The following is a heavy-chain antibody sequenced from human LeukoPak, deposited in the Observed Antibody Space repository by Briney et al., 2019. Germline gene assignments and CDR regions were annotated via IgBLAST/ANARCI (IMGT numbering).Heavy chain of an antibody. V-gene: IGHV4-61*01. J-gene: IGHJ4*02. Sequence: PSETLSLTCTVSGGSVSSGSYYWSWIRQPPGKGLEWIGYIYYSGGTNYNPSLKSRVTISVDTSKNQFSLKLSSVTAADTAVYYCAREQHGSGSYYPKLYFDYWGQGTLVTVSS. CDR2: IYYSGGT. CDR3: AREQHGSGSYYPKLYFDY. CDR1: GGSVSSGSYY. D-gene: IGHD3-10*01.